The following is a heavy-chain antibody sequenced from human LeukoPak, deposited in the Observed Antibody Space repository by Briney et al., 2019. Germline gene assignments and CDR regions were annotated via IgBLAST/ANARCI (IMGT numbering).Heavy chain of an antibody. J-gene: IGHJ6*02. Sequence: PSETLSLTCAVYGGSFSGYYWSWIRQPPGKGLEWIGEINHSGSTNYNPSLKSRVTISVDTSKNQFSLKLSSVTAADTAVYYCARGQLWLQSYYYYGMDVWGQGTTVTVSS. V-gene: IGHV4-34*01. D-gene: IGHD5-18*01. CDR1: GGSFSGYY. CDR2: INHSGST. CDR3: ARGQLWLQSYYYYGMDV.